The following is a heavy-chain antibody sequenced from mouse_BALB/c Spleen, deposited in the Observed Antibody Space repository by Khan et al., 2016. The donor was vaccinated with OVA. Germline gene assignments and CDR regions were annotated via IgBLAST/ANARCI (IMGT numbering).Heavy chain of an antibody. CDR2: IDPENGNS. CDR1: GYTFTSYT. V-gene: IGHV14-1*02. CDR3: ARDGYSPWFAY. Sequence: VQLQQSGAELARPGASVKMSCKASGYTFTSYTMHWVKQRPEQGLEWIGWIDPENGNSIYDPKFQGKASLTADTSSNTAYLQLSSLTSEDTAVYYCARDGYSPWFAYWGQGTLVAVSA. D-gene: IGHD2-3*01. J-gene: IGHJ3*01.